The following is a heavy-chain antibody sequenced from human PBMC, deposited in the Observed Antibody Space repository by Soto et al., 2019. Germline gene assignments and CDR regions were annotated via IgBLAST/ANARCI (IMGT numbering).Heavy chain of an antibody. CDR2: SRNKANSYTT. CDR1: GFTFSDHY. CDR3: ARDLGS. V-gene: IGHV3-72*01. Sequence: EVQLVESGGGLVQPGGSLRLSCAASGFTFSDHYMDWVRQAPGKGLEWVGRSRNKANSYTTEYAASVRGRFTILRDDSKNSLYLQMNSLKTEDTAVYYCARDLGSWGQGTLVTVSS. J-gene: IGHJ5*02.